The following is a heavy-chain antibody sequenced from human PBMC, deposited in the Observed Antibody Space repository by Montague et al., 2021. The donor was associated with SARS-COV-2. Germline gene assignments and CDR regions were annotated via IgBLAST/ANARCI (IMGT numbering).Heavy chain of an antibody. V-gene: IGHV3-21*01. CDR1: GFTFSSYS. CDR2: ISSSSSYI. J-gene: IGHJ4*02. D-gene: IGHD3-16*02. CDR3: ARDLGYDYVWGSYRHLDN. Sequence: SLRLSCAASGFTFSSYSMNWVRQAPGKGLEWVSSISSSSSYIYYADSVKGRFTISRDNAKNSLYLQMYSLRAEDTAVCYCARDLGYDYVWGSYRHLDNWGQGTLVTVSS.